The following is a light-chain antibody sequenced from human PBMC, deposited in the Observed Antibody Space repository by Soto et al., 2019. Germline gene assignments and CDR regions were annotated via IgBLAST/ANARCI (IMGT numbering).Light chain of an antibody. J-gene: IGLJ1*01. CDR3: KSYAGSNTYV. Sequence: QSVLTHPPSASGTPGQRVTISCSGSSSNIGSNTVNWYQHHPGKAPRLIIYEVVQRPSGVPDRFSGSKSGNTASLTVSGLQAADEADYFCKSYAGSNTYVFGSGTKV. V-gene: IGLV1-44*01. CDR1: SSNIGSNT. CDR2: EVV.